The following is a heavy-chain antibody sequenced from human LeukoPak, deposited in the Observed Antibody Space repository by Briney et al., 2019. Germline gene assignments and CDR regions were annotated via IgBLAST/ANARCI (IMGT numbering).Heavy chain of an antibody. CDR2: IYYSGST. D-gene: IGHD3-22*01. Sequence: SETLSLTCTVSGGSISSYYWSWIRQPPGKGLEWIGYIYYSGSTNYNPSLKSRVTISVDTSKKQFSLKLSSVTAADTAVYYCARGDYYDGSGYYFFDFWGQGTMVTVSS. CDR3: ARGDYYDGSGYYFFDF. J-gene: IGHJ3*01. V-gene: IGHV4-59*08. CDR1: GGSISSYY.